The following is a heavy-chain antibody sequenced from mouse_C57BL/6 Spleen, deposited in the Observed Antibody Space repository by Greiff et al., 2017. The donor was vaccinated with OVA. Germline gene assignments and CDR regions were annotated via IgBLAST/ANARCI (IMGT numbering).Heavy chain of an antibody. J-gene: IGHJ3*01. V-gene: IGHV2-2*01. D-gene: IGHD5-1*01. CDR3: ARGPLPFAY. Sequence: VQLQQSGPGLVQPSQSLSITCTVSGFSLTSYGVHWVRQSPGKGLEWLGVIWSGGSTDYNAAFISRLSISKDNSKSQVFFKMNSLQADDTAIYYCARGPLPFAYWGQGTLITVSA. CDR2: IWSGGST. CDR1: GFSLTSYG.